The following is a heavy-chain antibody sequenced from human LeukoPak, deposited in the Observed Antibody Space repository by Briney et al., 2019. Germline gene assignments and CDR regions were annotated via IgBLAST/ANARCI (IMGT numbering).Heavy chain of an antibody. CDR1: GGSLYSYY. CDR2: IYYTGSI. Sequence: SETLSLTCSVSGGSLYSYYWSWIRQPPGKGLEWIGYIYYTGSINYNPSLKSRVTISVDASKNQFSLNLNSVTAADTAVYYCVREDNCFDPWGQGILVTVSS. CDR3: VREDNCFDP. J-gene: IGHJ5*02. V-gene: IGHV4-59*01.